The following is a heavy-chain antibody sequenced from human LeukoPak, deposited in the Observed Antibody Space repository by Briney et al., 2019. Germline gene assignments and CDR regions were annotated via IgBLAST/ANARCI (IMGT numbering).Heavy chain of an antibody. V-gene: IGHV4-4*07. CDR3: ARDRIWNDAGHDPFDI. Sequence: PSETLSLTCTVSGPSITSYHWSWLRQPAGKGLEWIGRIYTSASTNYSPSFKGRATISIDRSKSQFSLNLPSVTAADTAVYYCARDRIWNDAGHDPFDIWGQGTMVAVSS. CDR1: GPSITSYH. D-gene: IGHD1-1*01. CDR2: IYTSAST. J-gene: IGHJ3*02.